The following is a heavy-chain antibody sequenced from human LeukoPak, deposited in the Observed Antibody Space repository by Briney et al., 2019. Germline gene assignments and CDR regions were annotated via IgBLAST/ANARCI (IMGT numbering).Heavy chain of an antibody. CDR3: ARGQARLSWFDP. V-gene: IGHV4-61*02. Sequence: SETLSLTCTVSGGSISSGFYYWSWIRQPAGKGLEWIGRIYTTGSANYNPSLKSRVTMSLDTSKNHFSLKLSSVTAADTAVYYCARGQARLSWFDPWGQGTLVTVSS. CDR1: GGSISSGFYY. J-gene: IGHJ5*02. D-gene: IGHD6-19*01. CDR2: IYTTGSA.